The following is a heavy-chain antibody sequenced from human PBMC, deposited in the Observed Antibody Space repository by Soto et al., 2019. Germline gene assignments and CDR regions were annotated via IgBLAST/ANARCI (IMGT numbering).Heavy chain of an antibody. CDR3: ARTPSDIVPAAMLLDHNWFDP. Sequence: GGSLRLSCAASGFTFSSYWMSWVRQAPGKGLEWVANIKQDGSEKYYVDSVKGRFTISRDNAKNSLYLQMNSLRAEDTAVYYCARTPSDIVPAAMLLDHNWFDPWGQGTLVTVSS. CDR2: IKQDGSEK. D-gene: IGHD2-2*01. CDR1: GFTFSSYW. J-gene: IGHJ5*02. V-gene: IGHV3-7*01.